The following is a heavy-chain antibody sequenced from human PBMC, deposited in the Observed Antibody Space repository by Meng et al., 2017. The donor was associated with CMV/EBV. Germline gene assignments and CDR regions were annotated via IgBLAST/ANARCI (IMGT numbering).Heavy chain of an antibody. J-gene: IGHJ5*02. Sequence: FSGYYWRWIRKTPGKGLEWIGEINHSGRTNYNPSLKSRVTISVDTSKNQFSLKLSSVTAADTAVYYCARGQEVVVVPAARTSWFDPWGQGTLVTVSS. CDR1: FSGYY. V-gene: IGHV4-34*01. CDR3: ARGQEVVVVPAARTSWFDP. D-gene: IGHD2-2*01. CDR2: INHSGRT.